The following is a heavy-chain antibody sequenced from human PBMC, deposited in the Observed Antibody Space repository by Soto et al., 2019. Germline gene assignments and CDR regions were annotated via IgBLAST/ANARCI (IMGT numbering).Heavy chain of an antibody. D-gene: IGHD6-19*01. CDR1: GFTFSAFD. Sequence: QLQLVESGGGVVQPEKSLRLSCEASGFTFSAFDMHWVRQSPGKGLEWVATSSYDGDTKYYANSVKGRFTISRDNSRNTLDLHMNSLRAEDTAMYYCTRDWSAVSGTPFDLWGQGTMVVVSS. J-gene: IGHJ3*01. V-gene: IGHV3-30-3*01. CDR2: SSYDGDTK. CDR3: TRDWSAVSGTPFDL.